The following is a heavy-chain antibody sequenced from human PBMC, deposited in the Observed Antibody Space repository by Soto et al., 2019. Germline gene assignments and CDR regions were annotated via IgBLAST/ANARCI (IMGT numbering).Heavy chain of an antibody. D-gene: IGHD3-22*01. CDR1: GFTFSIYA. CDR2: ISGSGSTI. J-gene: IGHJ4*02. Sequence: GRSLRLSCAASGFTFSIYAVSWVRQAPGKGPEWISSISGSGSTIYYADSVKGRFTISRDNSKNTLYLQMSSLRAEDTAVYYCXKVFYYYDSSGYYYFDYWGQGTLVTVSS. V-gene: IGHV3-23*01. CDR3: XKVFYYYDSSGYYYFDY.